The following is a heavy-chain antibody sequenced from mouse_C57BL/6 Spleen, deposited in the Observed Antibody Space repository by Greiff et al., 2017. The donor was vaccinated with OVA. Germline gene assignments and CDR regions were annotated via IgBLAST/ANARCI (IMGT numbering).Heavy chain of an antibody. CDR3: ARDGSIYWYFDV. CDR1: GYSITSGYD. Sequence: DVQLQESGPGMVKPSQSLSLTCTVTGYSITSGYDWHWIRHFPGNKLEWMGYISYSGSTNYNPSLKSRISITHDTSKNHFFLKLNSVTTEDTATYYCARDGSIYWYFDVWGTGTTVTVSS. V-gene: IGHV3-1*01. CDR2: ISYSGST. D-gene: IGHD2-10*02. J-gene: IGHJ1*03.